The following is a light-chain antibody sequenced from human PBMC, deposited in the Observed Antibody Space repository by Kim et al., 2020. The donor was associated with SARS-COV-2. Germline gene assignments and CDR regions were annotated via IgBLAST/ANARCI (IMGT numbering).Light chain of an antibody. Sequence: PGTSVTISCTGTISDVGTYNYVSWYQQNPGKAPKLMIYDVTKRPSGVPDRFSGSKSGNTASLTISGLQAEDEADYYCCSYAGSYTLFGGGTQLTVL. J-gene: IGLJ3*02. CDR2: DVT. V-gene: IGLV2-11*01. CDR3: CSYAGSYTL. CDR1: ISDVGTYNY.